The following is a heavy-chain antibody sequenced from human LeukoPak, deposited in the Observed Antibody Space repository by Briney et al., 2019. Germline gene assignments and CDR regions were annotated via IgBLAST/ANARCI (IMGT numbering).Heavy chain of an antibody. V-gene: IGHV3-21*01. CDR2: ISSSSSYI. Sequence: GGSLRLSCAASRFTFSSYSMNWVRQAPGKGLEWVSSISSSSSYIYYADSVKGRFTISRDNAKNSLYLQMNSLRAEDTAVYYCARVLEGCSGGSCYSVDYGMDVWGQGTTVTVSS. CDR1: RFTFSSYS. J-gene: IGHJ6*02. CDR3: ARVLEGCSGGSCYSVDYGMDV. D-gene: IGHD2-15*01.